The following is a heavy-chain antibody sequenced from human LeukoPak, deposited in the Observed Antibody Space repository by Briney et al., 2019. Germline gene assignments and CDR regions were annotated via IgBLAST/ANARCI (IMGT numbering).Heavy chain of an antibody. D-gene: IGHD3-10*01. Sequence: ASVKVSCKASGYTFTSYGFSWVRQAPGQGLEWMGWISTYYGNTNYAQKLQDRVTMTTDTSTSTAYMELTSLRSDDTAVYYCARVYSTNYYGSGNRPFLFDYWGQGTVVTVSS. CDR2: ISTYYGNT. J-gene: IGHJ4*02. CDR3: ARVYSTNYYGSGNRPFLFDY. CDR1: GYTFTSYG. V-gene: IGHV1-18*01.